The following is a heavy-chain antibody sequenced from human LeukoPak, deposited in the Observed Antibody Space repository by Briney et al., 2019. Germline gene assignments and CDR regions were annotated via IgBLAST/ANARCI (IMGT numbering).Heavy chain of an antibody. D-gene: IGHD5-18*01. V-gene: IGHV3-64D*06. J-gene: IGHJ4*02. CDR1: GFTFSTYA. CDR2: ISSNGGST. CDR3: VKDRWIQLWGNFDY. Sequence: PGGSLRLSCSASGFTFSTYAMNWVRQAPGKGLEYVSAISSNGGSTYYADSVKGRFTISRDNSKNILYLQMSSLIAEDTAVYYCVKDRWIQLWGNFDYWGQGTLVTVSS.